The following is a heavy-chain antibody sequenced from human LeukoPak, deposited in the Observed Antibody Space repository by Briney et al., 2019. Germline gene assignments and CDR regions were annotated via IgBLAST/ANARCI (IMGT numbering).Heavy chain of an antibody. CDR1: GDSISSYY. J-gene: IGHJ4*02. Sequence: SETLSLTCTVSGDSISSYYWSWLRQPPGKRLEWIGYVSNIETTNYNPSLKSRVTISVDTSKNHFSLKLSSVTAADTAVYYCASWAYGDYGWGYFDYWGQGTLVTVSS. CDR3: ASWAYGDYGWGYFDY. CDR2: VSNIETT. D-gene: IGHD4-17*01. V-gene: IGHV4-59*12.